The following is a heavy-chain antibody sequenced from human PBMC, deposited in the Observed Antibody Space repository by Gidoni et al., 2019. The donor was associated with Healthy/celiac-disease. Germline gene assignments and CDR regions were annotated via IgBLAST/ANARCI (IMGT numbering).Heavy chain of an antibody. J-gene: IGHJ4*02. CDR1: GLTVSSHA. D-gene: IGHD3-22*01. Sequence: EVQMLEPGGGLVQHGGSLRLDSAATGLTVSSHAMSWVRRAPGKGLDGFSAISGSGGRTYYADSVKSRFTISRDNSKNTLYLQMNSLRAEDTAVDYCAKDEENYYDSSGYISFFDYWGQGTLVTVSS. V-gene: IGHV3-23*01. CDR2: ISGSGGRT. CDR3: AKDEENYYDSSGYISFFDY.